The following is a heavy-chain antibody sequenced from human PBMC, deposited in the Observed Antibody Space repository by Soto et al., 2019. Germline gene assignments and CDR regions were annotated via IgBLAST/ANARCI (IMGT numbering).Heavy chain of an antibody. V-gene: IGHV4-39*01. Sequence: PSETLSLTCTVSGGSISSSSYYWDWIRQPPGKGLEWIGSIYYSGSTYYNPSLKSRVTISVDTSKNQFSLKLSSVTAADTAVYYCAGHGHFDLHYYSDYWGQGTPVTVSS. CDR1: GGSISSSSYY. J-gene: IGHJ4*02. CDR2: IYYSGST. D-gene: IGHD3-9*01. CDR3: AGHGHFDLHYYSDY.